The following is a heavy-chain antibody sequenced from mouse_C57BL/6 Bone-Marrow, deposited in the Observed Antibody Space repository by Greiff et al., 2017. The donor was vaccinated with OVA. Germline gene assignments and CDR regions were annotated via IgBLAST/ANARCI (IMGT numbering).Heavy chain of an antibody. D-gene: IGHD2-4*01. CDR2: ISNGGGST. Sequence: EVQLQESGGGLVQPGGSLKLSCAASGFTFSDYYMYWVRQTPEKRLEWVAYISNGGGSTYYPDTVKGRFTISRDNAKNTLYLQMSRLKSEDTAMYYCARRLRIYWYFDVWGTGTTVTVSS. CDR3: ARRLRIYWYFDV. J-gene: IGHJ1*03. CDR1: GFTFSDYY. V-gene: IGHV5-12*01.